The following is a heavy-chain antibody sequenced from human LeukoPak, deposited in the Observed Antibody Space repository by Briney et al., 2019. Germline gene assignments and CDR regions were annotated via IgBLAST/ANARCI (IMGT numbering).Heavy chain of an antibody. CDR1: GGTFSSYA. CDR3: ARGRTTVTTGLDAFDI. Sequence: GASVTVSCKASGGTFSSYAISWVRQAPGQGLEWMGGIIPIFGTANYAQKFQGRVTITADESTSTAYMELSSLRSEDTAVYYCARGRTTVTTGLDAFDIWGQGTMVTVSS. J-gene: IGHJ3*02. V-gene: IGHV1-69*13. D-gene: IGHD4-17*01. CDR2: IIPIFGTA.